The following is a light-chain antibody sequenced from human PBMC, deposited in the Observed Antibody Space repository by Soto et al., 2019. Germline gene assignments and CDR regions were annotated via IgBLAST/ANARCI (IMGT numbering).Light chain of an antibody. CDR2: KVS. CDR3: MQGTHLYT. Sequence: DVVMTQSPLSLPVTLGQPASISCRSSQSLVYSDGYTYLSWFQQRPGQSPRRLIYKVSNRDSGVPDRFSGSGSGTDFTLKISRGEAEDVGVYYCMQGTHLYTFGQGTKLESK. CDR1: QSLVYSDGYTY. J-gene: IGKJ2*01. V-gene: IGKV2-30*01.